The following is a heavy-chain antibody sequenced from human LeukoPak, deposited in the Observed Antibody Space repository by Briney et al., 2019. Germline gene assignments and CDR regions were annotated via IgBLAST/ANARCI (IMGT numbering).Heavy chain of an antibody. CDR3: VGTYDILTGYTPYFDY. CDR1: GGSISSGSYY. CDR2: IYTSGST. V-gene: IGHV4-61*02. Sequence: PSETLSLTCTVSGGSISSGSYYWSWIRQPAGKGLEWIGRIYTSGSTNYNPSLTSRATISVDTSKNQFSLKLSSVTAADTAVYYCVGTYDILTGYTPYFDYWGQGTLVTVSS. D-gene: IGHD3-9*01. J-gene: IGHJ4*02.